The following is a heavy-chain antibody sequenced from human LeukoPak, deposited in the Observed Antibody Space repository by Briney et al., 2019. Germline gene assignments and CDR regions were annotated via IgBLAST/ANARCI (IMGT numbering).Heavy chain of an antibody. V-gene: IGHV3-21*01. CDR3: ARAGYGDYLLTN. J-gene: IGHJ4*02. CDR1: GFTFSSYS. Sequence: GGSLRLSCAASGFTFSSYSMNWVRQAPGKGLEWVSSISSSSSYIYYADSVKGRFTISRDDAKNSLYLQMNSLRAEDTAVYYCARAGYGDYLLTNWGQGTLVTVSS. CDR2: ISSSSSYI. D-gene: IGHD4-17*01.